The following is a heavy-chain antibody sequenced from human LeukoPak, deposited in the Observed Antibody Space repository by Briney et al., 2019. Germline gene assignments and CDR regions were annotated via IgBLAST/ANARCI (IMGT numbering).Heavy chain of an antibody. Sequence: SETLSLTCTVSGGSVSSGSYYWSWIRQPPGKGLEWIGYIYYSGSTNYNPSLKSRVTISVDTSKDQFSLKLSSVTAADTAVYYCARAYMVQGVHFDYWGQGTLVTVSS. CDR1: GGSVSSGSYY. D-gene: IGHD3-10*01. CDR2: IYYSGST. J-gene: IGHJ4*02. V-gene: IGHV4-61*01. CDR3: ARAYMVQGVHFDY.